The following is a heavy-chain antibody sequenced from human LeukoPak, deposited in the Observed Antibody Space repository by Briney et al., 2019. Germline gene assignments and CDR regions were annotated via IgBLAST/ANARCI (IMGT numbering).Heavy chain of an antibody. CDR2: IYTSGST. J-gene: IGHJ4*02. CDR3: ARGKGYSGYDKAFRL. V-gene: IGHV4-4*07. D-gene: IGHD5-12*01. Sequence: SETLSLTCTVSGGSISSYYWSWIRQPAGKGLEWIGRIYTSGSTNYNPSLKSRVTMSVDTSKNQFSLKLSSVTAADTAVYYCARGKGYSGYDKAFRLWGQGTLVTVSS. CDR1: GGSISSYY.